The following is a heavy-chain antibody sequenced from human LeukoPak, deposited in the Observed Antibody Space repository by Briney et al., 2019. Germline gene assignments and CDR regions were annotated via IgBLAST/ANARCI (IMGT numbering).Heavy chain of an antibody. V-gene: IGHV3-21*01. D-gene: IGHD6-25*01. CDR2: ISSSSSYI. J-gene: IGHJ3*02. Sequence: PGGSLRLSCAASGLTFSSYSMNWVRQAPGKGLEWVSSISSSSSYIYYADSVKGRFTISRDNAKNSLYLQMNSRRAEDTAVYYCARGAANDAFDIWGQGTMVTVSS. CDR1: GLTFSSYS. CDR3: ARGAANDAFDI.